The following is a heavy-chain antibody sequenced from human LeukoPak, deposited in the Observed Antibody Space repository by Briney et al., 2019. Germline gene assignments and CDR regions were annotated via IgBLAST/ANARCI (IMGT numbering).Heavy chain of an antibody. D-gene: IGHD1-14*01. J-gene: IGHJ6*02. Sequence: ASVKVSCKVSGYTLTELSMHWVRQAPGKGLEWMGGFDPEDGETIYAQKFQGRVTMTTDTSTSTAYMELRSLRSDDTAVYYCARKGEPKSSNLYYYYGMDVWGQGTTVTVSS. CDR1: GYTLTELS. CDR3: ARKGEPKSSNLYYYYGMDV. V-gene: IGHV1-24*01. CDR2: FDPEDGET.